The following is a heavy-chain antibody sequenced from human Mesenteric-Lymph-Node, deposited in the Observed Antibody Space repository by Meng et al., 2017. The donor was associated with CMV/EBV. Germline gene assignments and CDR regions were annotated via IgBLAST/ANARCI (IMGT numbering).Heavy chain of an antibody. J-gene: IGHJ4*02. Sequence: GSLRLSCVVSGGSISSSSYYWGWIRQPPGKGLEWIGSIYYSGSTYYNPSLKSRVTISVDTSKNQFSLKLSSVTAADTAIYYCARSCSSTTCRLDHWGQGALVTVSS. CDR3: ARSCSSTTCRLDH. CDR1: GGSISSSSYY. CDR2: IYYSGST. V-gene: IGHV4-39*07. D-gene: IGHD2-2*01.